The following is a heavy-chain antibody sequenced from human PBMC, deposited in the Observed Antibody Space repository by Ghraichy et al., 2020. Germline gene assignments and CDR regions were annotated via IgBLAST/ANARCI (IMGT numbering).Heavy chain of an antibody. V-gene: IGHV6-1*01. Sequence: SQTLSLTCAISGDSVSSNSAAWNWIRQSPSRGLEWLGRTYYRSKWYNDYAVSVKSRITINPDTSKNQFSLQLNSVTPEDTAVYYCASANLGNWNDDQYAFDIWGQGTMVTVSS. CDR1: GDSVSSNSAA. D-gene: IGHD1-1*01. J-gene: IGHJ3*02. CDR2: TYYRSKWYN. CDR3: ASANLGNWNDDQYAFDI.